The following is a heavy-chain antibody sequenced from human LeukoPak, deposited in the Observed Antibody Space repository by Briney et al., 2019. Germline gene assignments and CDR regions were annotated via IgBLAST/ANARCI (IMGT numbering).Heavy chain of an antibody. Sequence: PGGSLRPSCAASGFTFSSYSMNWVRRAPGKGLEWVSSITSGSTYISYADSVKGRFTISRDNAKNSLYLQMNSLSPEDTAVYYCASGFVPAAFDYWGQGTLVTVSS. D-gene: IGHD2-2*01. CDR2: ITSGSTYI. J-gene: IGHJ4*02. CDR1: GFTFSSYS. V-gene: IGHV3-21*01. CDR3: ASGFVPAAFDY.